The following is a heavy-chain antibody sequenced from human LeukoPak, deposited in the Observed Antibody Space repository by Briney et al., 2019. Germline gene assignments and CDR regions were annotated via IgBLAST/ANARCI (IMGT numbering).Heavy chain of an antibody. CDR1: GFTFSSYG. CDR3: ARDEPNYYYMDV. CDR2: ISSSSSTI. V-gene: IGHV3-48*04. Sequence: GGSLRLSCAASGFTFSSYGMNWVRQAPGKGLEWVSYISSSSSTIYYADSVKGRFTIFRDNAKNSLYLQMNSLRAEDTAVYYCARDEPNYYYMDVWGKGTTVTASS. J-gene: IGHJ6*03.